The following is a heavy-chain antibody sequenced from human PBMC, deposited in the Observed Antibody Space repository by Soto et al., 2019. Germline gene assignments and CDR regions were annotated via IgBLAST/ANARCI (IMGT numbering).Heavy chain of an antibody. J-gene: IGHJ6*02. CDR2: ISYDGSNK. D-gene: IGHD3-10*01. CDR1: GFTFSSYG. V-gene: IGHV3-30*18. Sequence: QVQLVESGGGVVQPGRSLRLSCAASGFTFSSYGMHWVRQAPGKGLEWLAVISYDGSNKYYADSVKGRFTISRDNSKNTLYLQMNSLRAEDTAVYYCAKDQAGPMVRGVIITSYGMDVWGQGTTVTVSS. CDR3: AKDQAGPMVRGVIITSYGMDV.